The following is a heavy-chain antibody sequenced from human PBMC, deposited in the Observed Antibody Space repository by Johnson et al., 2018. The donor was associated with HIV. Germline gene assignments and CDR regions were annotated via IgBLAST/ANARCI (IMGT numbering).Heavy chain of an antibody. CDR3: ARVGGWYYYDSSGYRDDAFDI. Sequence: VPLVESGGGLIQPGGSLRLSCAASGFTVSTNYMSWVRQAPGKGLEWVSVIYSGGSTYYADSVKGRFTISRDNSKNTLYLQMNSLRAEDTAVYYCARVGGWYYYDSSGYRDDAFDIWGQVTVVTVSS. J-gene: IGHJ3*02. CDR2: IYSGGST. D-gene: IGHD3-22*01. CDR1: GFTVSTNY. V-gene: IGHV3-66*03.